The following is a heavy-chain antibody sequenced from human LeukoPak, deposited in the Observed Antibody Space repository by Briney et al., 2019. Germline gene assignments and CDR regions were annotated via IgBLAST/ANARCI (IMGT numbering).Heavy chain of an antibody. CDR1: GGSISSYY. Sequence: SETLSLTCTVSGGSISSYYWSWIRQPPGKGLEWIGYIYYSGSTNYNPSLKSRVTISVDTSKNQFSLKLSSVTAADTAVYYCATLAAAGTSFFDYWGQGTLVTVSS. CDR3: ATLAAAGTSFFDY. J-gene: IGHJ4*02. V-gene: IGHV4-59*01. CDR2: IYYSGST. D-gene: IGHD6-13*01.